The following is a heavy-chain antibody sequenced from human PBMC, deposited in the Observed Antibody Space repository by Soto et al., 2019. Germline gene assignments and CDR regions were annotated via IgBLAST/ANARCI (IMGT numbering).Heavy chain of an antibody. V-gene: IGHV3-49*04. Sequence: LELSCASSGVTVSSYAMSWVLQSPGKGREWVGFIRSKAFCGTTEYAASVKGSFSISRDDSTRIAYLQINSLKTEDTAVYYCARFSIANTVSGNRPFPFDLWGRGTLVPVSS. CDR2: IRSKAFCGTT. CDR1: GVTVSSYA. J-gene: IGHJ2*01. D-gene: IGHD3-3*02. CDR3: ARFSIANTVSGNRPFPFDL.